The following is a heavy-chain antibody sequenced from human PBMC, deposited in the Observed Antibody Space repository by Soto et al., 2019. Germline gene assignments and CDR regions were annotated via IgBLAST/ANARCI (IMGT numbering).Heavy chain of an antibody. CDR1: GVTFSTAW. J-gene: IGHJ4*01. V-gene: IGHV3-15*07. Sequence: GGSLRLSCAASGVTFSTAWINGVRQAPGKGLEWVGRIKSQVNGGTPDFAAPVRGRFAISRDDSRSMVYLQMNRLKTEDTAVYYCTTDSYFTSKLVRFDYWGLGTLVTVS. D-gene: IGHD2-21*01. CDR3: TTDSYFTSKLVRFDY. CDR2: IKSQVNGGTP.